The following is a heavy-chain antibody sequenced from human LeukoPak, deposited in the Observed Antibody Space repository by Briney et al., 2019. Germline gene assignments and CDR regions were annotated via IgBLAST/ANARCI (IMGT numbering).Heavy chain of an antibody. CDR1: GFTFSSYW. J-gene: IGHJ4*02. V-gene: IGHV3-74*01. Sequence: PGGSLRLSCAASGFTFSSYWMHWVRQAPGKGLVWVSHIKSDGSSTSYADSVKGRFTISRDNAKNTLYLQMNSLRAEDTAVYYCAGDRGYTLDYWGQGTLVTVSS. CDR3: AGDRGYTLDY. D-gene: IGHD5-12*01. CDR2: IKSDGSST.